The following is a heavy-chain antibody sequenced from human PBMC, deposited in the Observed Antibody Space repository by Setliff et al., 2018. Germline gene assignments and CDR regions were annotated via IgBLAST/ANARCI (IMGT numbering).Heavy chain of an antibody. J-gene: IGHJ3*02. CDR2: IYHSGSA. CDR3: ARDVFPYHYEGAFDI. D-gene: IGHD3-22*01. Sequence: SETLSLTCTVSGDSISSGDYFWSWIRQPPGKGLEWIAYIYHSGSAYYNPSLKSRVTMSVDTSKNQFSLHLTSVTAADTAVYYCARDVFPYHYEGAFDIWVQGTMVTVS. CDR1: GDSISSGDYF. V-gene: IGHV4-30-4*08.